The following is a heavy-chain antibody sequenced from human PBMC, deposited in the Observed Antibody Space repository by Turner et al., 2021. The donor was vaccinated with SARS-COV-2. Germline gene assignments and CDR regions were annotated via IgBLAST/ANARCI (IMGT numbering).Heavy chain of an antibody. CDR2: ISGSGGST. V-gene: IGHV3-23*01. CDR1: GFTFSNYA. D-gene: IGHD4-4*01. J-gene: IGHJ6*02. CDR3: AKDPVEMATVSGGMDV. Sequence: SAGALPQPEGSLRLSCAASGFTFSNYAMSWVRQAPGKGLEWVSEISGSGGSTYNADSVKGRFTISRDNSKNMLYLQMNSLRAEDTAVYYCAKDPVEMATVSGGMDVWGQGTTVTVSS.